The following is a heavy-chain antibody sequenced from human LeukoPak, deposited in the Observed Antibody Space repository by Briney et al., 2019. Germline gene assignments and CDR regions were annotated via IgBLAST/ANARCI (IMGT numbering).Heavy chain of an antibody. J-gene: IGHJ4*02. CDR3: ARGPDFYDSSGYYPI. D-gene: IGHD3-22*01. V-gene: IGHV4-34*01. CDR2: INHSGST. CDR1: GGSFRNYY. Sequence: SETLSLTCAVYGGSFRNYYWSWIRQPPGKGLEWTGEINHSGSTKYNPSLKSRVTISVDRSKNQFSLKLSSVTAADTAVYYCARGPDFYDSSGYYPIWGQGTLVTVSS.